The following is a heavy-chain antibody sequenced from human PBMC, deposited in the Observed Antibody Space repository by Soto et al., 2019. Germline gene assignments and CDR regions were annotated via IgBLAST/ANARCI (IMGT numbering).Heavy chain of an antibody. J-gene: IGHJ6*02. Sequence: QVQLVQSGAEVRKPGSSVEVSCMASGSTFSSYTVNWVRQAPGQGLEWIGRIIPVLGVTHYARRFQGRVTITADRSRKTAYIELTSLTSEDTAVYYCARRRYCGVDYYNKFYYGMDVWGQGTTVTVSS. CDR2: IIPVLGVT. CDR3: ARRRYCGVDYYNKFYYGMDV. V-gene: IGHV1-69*02. D-gene: IGHD2-21*02. CDR1: GSTFSSYT.